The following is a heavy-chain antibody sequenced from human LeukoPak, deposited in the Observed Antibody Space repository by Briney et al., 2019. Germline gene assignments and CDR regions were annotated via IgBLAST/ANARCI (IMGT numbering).Heavy chain of an antibody. CDR2: ISGSGGST. J-gene: IGHJ4*02. D-gene: IGHD6-13*01. CDR1: GFTFSSYG. Sequence: GGSLRLSCAASGFTFSSYGMSWVRQAPGKGLEWVSAISGSGGSTYYADSVKGRFTISRDNSKNTLYLQMNSLRAEDTAVYYCAKDGARGGIAAAGSFDYWGQGTLVTVSS. V-gene: IGHV3-23*01. CDR3: AKDGARGGIAAAGSFDY.